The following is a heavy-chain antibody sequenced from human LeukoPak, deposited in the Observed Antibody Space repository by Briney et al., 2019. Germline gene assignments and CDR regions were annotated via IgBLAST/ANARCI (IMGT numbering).Heavy chain of an antibody. J-gene: IGHJ4*02. CDR2: IIPIFGTA. CDR1: GYTFTSYD. CDR3: AREDY. Sequence: GASVKVSCKASGYTFTSYDINWVRQATGQGLEWMGGIIPIFGTANYAQKFQGRVTITTDESTSTAYMELSSLRSEDTAVYYCAREDYWGQGTLVTVSS. V-gene: IGHV1-69*05.